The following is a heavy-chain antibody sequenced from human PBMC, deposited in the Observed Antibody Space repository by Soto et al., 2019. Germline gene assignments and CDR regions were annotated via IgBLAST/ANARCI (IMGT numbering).Heavy chain of an antibody. V-gene: IGHV1-8*01. J-gene: IGHJ3*02. CDR2: MNPNSGNT. Sequence: GASVKVSCKASGYTLTSYDINWVRQATGQGLEWMGWMNPNSGNTGYAQKFQGRVTMTRNTSISTAYMELSSLRSEDTAVYYCARGRHYDFWSGYFKAFDIWGQGTMVTVSS. CDR1: GYTLTSYD. CDR3: ARGRHYDFWSGYFKAFDI. D-gene: IGHD3-3*01.